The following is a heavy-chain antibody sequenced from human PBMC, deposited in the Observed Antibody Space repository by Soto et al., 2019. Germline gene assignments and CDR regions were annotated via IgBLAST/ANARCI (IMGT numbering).Heavy chain of an antibody. CDR1: GVSISSGNW. D-gene: IGHD2-2*02. Sequence: SETLSLTCHVSGVSISSGNWWSWVRQPPGKGLEWIAEVYNDGSANYHPSLKSRLTISVDTSKNHFSLMVDSVTAADTAVYYCARARFQVLYGKPYFDSWGQGTLVTVSS. J-gene: IGHJ4*02. V-gene: IGHV4-4*02. CDR2: VYNDGSA. CDR3: ARARFQVLYGKPYFDS.